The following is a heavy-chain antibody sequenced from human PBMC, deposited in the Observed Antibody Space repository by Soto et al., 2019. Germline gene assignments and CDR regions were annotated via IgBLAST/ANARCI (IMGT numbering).Heavy chain of an antibody. V-gene: IGHV3-21*01. J-gene: IGHJ4*02. Sequence: EVQLVESGGGLVQPGGSLRLSCAASGFTFSSYSMNWVRQAPGKGLEWVSSISSSSSYIYYAESVKGRFTISRENAKNSLYLQMNSLRVEDTAVYYCATTVTTFFDYWGQGTLVTVSS. D-gene: IGHD4-4*01. CDR1: GFTFSSYS. CDR2: ISSSSSYI. CDR3: ATTVTTFFDY.